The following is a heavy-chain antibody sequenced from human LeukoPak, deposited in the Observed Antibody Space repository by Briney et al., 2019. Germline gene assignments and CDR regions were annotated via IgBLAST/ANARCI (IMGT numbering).Heavy chain of an antibody. CDR3: ARVESSGWYFFDY. J-gene: IGHJ4*02. V-gene: IGHV4-59*01. D-gene: IGHD6-19*01. CDR1: GGSISSYY. CDR2: IYYSGST. Sequence: SETLSLTCTVSGGSISSYYWSWIRQPPGKGLEWIGYIYYSGSTNYNPSLKSRVTISVNTSKNQFSLKLSSVTAADTAVYYCARVESSGWYFFDYWGQGTLVTVSS.